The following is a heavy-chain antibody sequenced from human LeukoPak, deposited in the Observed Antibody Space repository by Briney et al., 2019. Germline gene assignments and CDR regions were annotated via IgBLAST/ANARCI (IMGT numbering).Heavy chain of an antibody. J-gene: IGHJ3*02. D-gene: IGHD6-19*01. Sequence: ASVKVSCKTSEYTFTGYYMHWVRQAPGQGLEWMGWINPNSGDTNYAQKFQGRVTMTRDTSISTAYMELSRLRSDDTAVYYCARAIAVAGTLAAFDIWGQGTMVTVSS. CDR1: EYTFTGYY. CDR3: ARAIAVAGTLAAFDI. CDR2: INPNSGDT. V-gene: IGHV1-2*02.